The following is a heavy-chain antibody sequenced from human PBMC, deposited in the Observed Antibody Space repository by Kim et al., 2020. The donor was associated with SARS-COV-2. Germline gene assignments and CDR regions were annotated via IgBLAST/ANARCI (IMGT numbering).Heavy chain of an antibody. V-gene: IGHV1-69*01. J-gene: IGHJ3*02. Sequence: AQKFQRRVTITADESTSTAYMELSSLRSEDTAVYYCAADTVTTPRGAFDIWGQGTMVTVSS. D-gene: IGHD4-17*01. CDR3: AADTVTTPRGAFDI.